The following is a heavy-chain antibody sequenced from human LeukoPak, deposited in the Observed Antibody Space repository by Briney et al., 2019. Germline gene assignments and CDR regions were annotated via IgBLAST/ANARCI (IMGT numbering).Heavy chain of an antibody. V-gene: IGHV3-30*02. D-gene: IGHD3/OR15-3a*01. CDR3: VRDRDWGFDY. Sequence: PGGSLRLSRAASGFTFSSHGMHWVRQAPGKGLEWVTFIRSDGSSNYYGDSVKGRFTLSRDNFKNTLSLQMNSLRAEDTAVYYCVRDRDWGFDYWGQGTLVTVSS. CDR2: IRSDGSSN. J-gene: IGHJ4*02. CDR1: GFTFSSHG.